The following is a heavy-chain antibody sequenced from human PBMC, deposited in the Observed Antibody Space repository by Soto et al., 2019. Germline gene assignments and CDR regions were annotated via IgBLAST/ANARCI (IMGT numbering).Heavy chain of an antibody. V-gene: IGHV3-30*03. Sequence: GGSLSLSCAASGFTFSSYGMHWVRQAPGKGLEWVAVISYDGRNKYYADSVKGRFTISRDNSKNTLYLQMNSLRAEDTAVYYCAIDRVDCSGGSFYDNWFDPWGQGTLVTVSS. CDR2: ISYDGRNK. CDR1: GFTFSSYG. J-gene: IGHJ5*02. CDR3: AIDRVDCSGGSFYDNWFDP. D-gene: IGHD2-15*01.